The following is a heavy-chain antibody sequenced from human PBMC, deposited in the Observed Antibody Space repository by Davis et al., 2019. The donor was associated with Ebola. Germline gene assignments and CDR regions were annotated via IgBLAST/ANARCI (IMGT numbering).Heavy chain of an antibody. CDR3: ARLTAAPGNYYYYYGMDV. V-gene: IGHV4-34*01. CDR1: GGSFSGYY. J-gene: IGHJ6*02. CDR2: INHSGST. D-gene: IGHD6-13*01. Sequence: GSLRLSCAVYGGSFSGYYWSWIRQPPGKGLEWIGEINHSGSTNYNPSLKSRVTISVDTSKNQFSLKLSSVTAADTAVYYCARLTAAPGNYYYYYGMDVWGQGTTVTVSS.